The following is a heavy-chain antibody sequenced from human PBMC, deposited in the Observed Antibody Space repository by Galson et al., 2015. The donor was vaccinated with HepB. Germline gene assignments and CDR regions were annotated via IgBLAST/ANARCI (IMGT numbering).Heavy chain of an antibody. CDR3: ARRASSSWYERYFDL. CDR2: ISYDGSNK. D-gene: IGHD6-13*01. J-gene: IGHJ2*01. V-gene: IGHV3-30-3*01. CDR1: GFTFSRYA. Sequence: SLRLSCAASGFTFSRYAMHWVRQAPGKGLEWVAVISYDGSNKYYADSVKGRFTISRDNSKNTLYLQMNSLRAEDTAVYYCARRASSSWYERYFDLWGRGTLVTVSS.